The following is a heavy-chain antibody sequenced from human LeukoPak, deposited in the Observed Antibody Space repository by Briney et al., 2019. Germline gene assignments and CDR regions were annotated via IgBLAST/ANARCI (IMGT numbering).Heavy chain of an antibody. CDR2: INLGDSDT. CDR3: ARRPYSGSPNWFDP. J-gene: IGHJ5*02. V-gene: IGHV5-51*01. CDR1: GHRFTNHW. D-gene: IGHD1-26*01. Sequence: KFGESLKISCGVSGHRFTNHWIGWVRQMPGKGLEWMGIINLGDSDTKYSPSFQGQVTISLDKSISTAYLQWRSLKASDTAMYYCARRPYSGSPNWFDPWGQGTLVTVSS.